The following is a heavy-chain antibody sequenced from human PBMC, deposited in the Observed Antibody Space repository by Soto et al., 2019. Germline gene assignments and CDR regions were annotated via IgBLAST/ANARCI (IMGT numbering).Heavy chain of an antibody. CDR1: GGTFNKYT. J-gene: IGHJ3*02. CDR2: IIPIFGAA. Sequence: QVQLVQSGAEVRKPGSSVKVSCKASGGTFNKYTISWVRQAPGQGLEWMGGIIPIFGAANYAQKFQGRVTITADESTSTAYMELSSLRSEDTALYYCTRDVTSEAFEIWGQGTMVTVSS. CDR3: TRDVTSEAFEI. V-gene: IGHV1-69*12.